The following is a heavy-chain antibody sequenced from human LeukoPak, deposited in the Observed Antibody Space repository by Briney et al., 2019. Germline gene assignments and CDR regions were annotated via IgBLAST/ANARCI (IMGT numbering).Heavy chain of an antibody. CDR3: ARGEDIAVVVAEQLDY. J-gene: IGHJ4*02. V-gene: IGHV1-2*06. CDR1: GYTFTGYY. Sequence: ASVKVSCKASGYTFTGYYMHWVRQAPGQGLEWMGRINPNSGGTNYAQKFQGRVTMTRDTSISTAYMELSRLRSDDTAVYYCARGEDIAVVVAEQLDYWGQGTLVTVSS. CDR2: INPNSGGT. D-gene: IGHD2-15*01.